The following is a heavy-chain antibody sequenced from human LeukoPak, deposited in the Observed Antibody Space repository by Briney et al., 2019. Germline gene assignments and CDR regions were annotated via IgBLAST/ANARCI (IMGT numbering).Heavy chain of an antibody. V-gene: IGHV3-23*01. D-gene: IGHD3-16*02. J-gene: IGHJ4*02. CDR2: ISGSGGST. CDR3: AKSATVTFGGVIVPSDY. Sequence: GGSLRLSCTTSGFTFNNYAMSWARQVPGKGLEWVSGISGSGGSTFYADSVEGRFTISRDNFKNTLYLQMSSLRVGDTAVYYCAKSATVTFGGVIVPSDYWGQGTLVAVSS. CDR1: GFTFNNYA.